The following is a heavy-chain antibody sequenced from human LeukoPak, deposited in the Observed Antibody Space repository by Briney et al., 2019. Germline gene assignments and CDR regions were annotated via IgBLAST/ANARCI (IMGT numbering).Heavy chain of an antibody. J-gene: IGHJ3*02. V-gene: IGHV4-61*05. D-gene: IGHD1-26*01. CDR3: ARLSTKGEGEGI. CDR1: GGSISSSSYY. Sequence: PSETLSLTCTVSGGSISSSSYYWSWIQQPPGKGLEWIGYIYYSGSTNYNPSLKSRVTISVDTSKNQFSLKLSSVTAADTAVYYCARLSTKGEGEGIWGQGTMVTVSS. CDR2: IYYSGST.